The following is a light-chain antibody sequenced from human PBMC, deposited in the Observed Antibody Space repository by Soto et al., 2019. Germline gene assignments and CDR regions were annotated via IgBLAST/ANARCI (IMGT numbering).Light chain of an antibody. CDR2: AAS. J-gene: IGKJ4*01. V-gene: IGKV1-39*01. CDR3: QQSYSTPLT. Sequence: DIQMTQSPSSLSAAVVDRVTITCRASQSISSYLNWYQQKPGKAPKLLIYAASSLQSGVPSRFSGSGSVTDFTLTISSLQPEDFATYYFQQSYSTPLTFGRGTKVQIK. CDR1: QSISSY.